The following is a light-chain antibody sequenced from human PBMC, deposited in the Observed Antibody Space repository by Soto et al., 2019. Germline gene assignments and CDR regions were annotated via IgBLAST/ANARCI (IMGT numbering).Light chain of an antibody. Sequence: DLVMTQSPLSLPVTPGEPASISCRSSQSLLHSNGYNYLDWYLQKPGQSPQLLIYLGSNRASGVPDRFSGSGSGTDFTLKISRVEAEDVGVYYCMQSLQTPVYTFGQGTKLKIK. CDR2: LGS. CDR1: QSLLHSNGYNY. J-gene: IGKJ2*01. CDR3: MQSLQTPVYT. V-gene: IGKV2-28*01.